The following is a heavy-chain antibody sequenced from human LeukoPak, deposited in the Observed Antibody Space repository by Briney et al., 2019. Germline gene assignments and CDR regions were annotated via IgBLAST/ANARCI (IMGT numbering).Heavy chain of an antibody. V-gene: IGHV3-23*01. D-gene: IGHD1-26*01. CDR1: GFTFSSYA. CDR2: ISGSGGST. Sequence: PGGSLRLSCAASGFTFSSYAMSWVRQAPGKGLEWVSAISGSGGSTYYADSVKGRFTISRDNSKNTLYLQMNSLRAEDTAVYYCARAGGGSHYGLDYWGQGTLVTVSS. CDR3: ARAGGGSHYGLDY. J-gene: IGHJ4*02.